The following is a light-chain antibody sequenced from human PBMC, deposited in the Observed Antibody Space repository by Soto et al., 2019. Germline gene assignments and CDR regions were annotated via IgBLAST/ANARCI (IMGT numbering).Light chain of an antibody. CDR1: QDITNY. CDR3: QQYDNLPLT. Sequence: DIQMTQSPSSLAASLGDRVTITCQASQDITNYLNWYQQKPGKAPKLLIYDASNLQTGVPSRFSGSGSGTHFTFTISSLQPEDIETYYCQQYDNLPLTFGGGTKVDIK. CDR2: DAS. J-gene: IGKJ4*01. V-gene: IGKV1-33*01.